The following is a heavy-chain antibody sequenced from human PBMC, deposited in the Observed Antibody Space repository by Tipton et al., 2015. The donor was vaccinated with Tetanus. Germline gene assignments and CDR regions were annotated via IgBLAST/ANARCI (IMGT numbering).Heavy chain of an antibody. CDR1: GGTFSSYA. V-gene: IGHV1-69*01. D-gene: IGHD6-13*01. CDR3: ARDRWGSSWYSPHY. J-gene: IGHJ4*02. CDR2: IIPIFGTA. Sequence: QVQLVQSGAEVKKPGSSVKVSCKASGGTFSSYAISWVRQAPGQGLEWMGGIIPIFGTANYAQKFQGRVTITADESTSTAYMELSSLRSEDTAVYYCARDRWGSSWYSPHYWGQGTLVTVSS.